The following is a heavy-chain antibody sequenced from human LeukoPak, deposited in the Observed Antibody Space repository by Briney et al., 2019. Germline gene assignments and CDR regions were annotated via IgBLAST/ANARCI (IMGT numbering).Heavy chain of an antibody. CDR2: IYYSGST. Sequence: PSETLSLTCTVSGVSISSYYWSWIRQPPGKGLEWIGYIYYSGSTNYNPSLKSRVTISVDTSKNQFSLKLSSVTAADTAVYYCAAKRELSWFDPWGQGTLVTVSS. CDR3: AAKRELSWFDP. V-gene: IGHV4-59*08. D-gene: IGHD1-7*01. CDR1: GVSISSYY. J-gene: IGHJ5*02.